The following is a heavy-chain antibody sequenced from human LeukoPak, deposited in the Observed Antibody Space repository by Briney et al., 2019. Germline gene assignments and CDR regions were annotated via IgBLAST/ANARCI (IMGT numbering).Heavy chain of an antibody. CDR1: GGTFSSYA. CDR3: ARGWELLPHGFQH. V-gene: IGHV1-69*13. Sequence: ASVKVSCKASGGTFSSYAISWVRQAPGQGLEWMGGIIPIFGTANYAHKFQGRVTITADESTSTAYMELSSLRSEDTAVYYCARGWELLPHGFQHWGQGTLVTVSS. CDR2: IIPIFGTA. J-gene: IGHJ1*01. D-gene: IGHD1-26*01.